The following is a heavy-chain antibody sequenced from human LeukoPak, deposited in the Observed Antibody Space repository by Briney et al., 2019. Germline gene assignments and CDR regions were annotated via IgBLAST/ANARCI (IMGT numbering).Heavy chain of an antibody. CDR3: AKNLYCGGGSCYPSALGMDV. CDR2: ISGSGNRT. D-gene: IGHD2-15*01. J-gene: IGHJ6*02. Sequence: GGSLRLSCAASGFTFSSYSMSWVRQAPGKGLEWVSSISGSGNRTYYADSVKGRFTISRDNSKNTLFLQMNSLRAEDTAVYYCAKNLYCGGGSCYPSALGMDVWGQGTTVTVSS. CDR1: GFTFSSYS. V-gene: IGHV3-23*01.